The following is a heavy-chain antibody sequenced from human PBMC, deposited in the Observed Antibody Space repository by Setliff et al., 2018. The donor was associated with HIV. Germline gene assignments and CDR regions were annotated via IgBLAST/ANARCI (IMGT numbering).Heavy chain of an antibody. Sequence: SETLSLTCRVSGMSISGYYWSWIRQPAGKGQEWIGHISATGSTNYNPSLKSRVTMSLDTSKNQFSLNLNSVTAADAAVYFCARAREGWKPFAFDYWGQGTLVTVSS. CDR1: GMSISGYY. J-gene: IGHJ4*02. D-gene: IGHD1-1*01. CDR3: ARAREGWKPFAFDY. V-gene: IGHV4-4*07. CDR2: ISATGST.